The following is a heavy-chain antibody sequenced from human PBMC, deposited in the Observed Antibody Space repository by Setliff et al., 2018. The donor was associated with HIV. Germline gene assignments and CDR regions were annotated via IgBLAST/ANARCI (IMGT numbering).Heavy chain of an antibody. CDR1: GFTFSNYA. V-gene: IGHV3-23*01. CDR3: TRDYRNLGFDL. Sequence: PGGSLRLSCAASGFTFSNYAMNWVRQAPGKGLEWVSTISGSGSTTTYADSVKGRFTISRDNAKNTLYLQMNSLRAEDTAVYYCTRDYRNLGFDLWGRGSLVTVSS. J-gene: IGHJ2*01. D-gene: IGHD4-4*01. CDR2: ISGSGSTT.